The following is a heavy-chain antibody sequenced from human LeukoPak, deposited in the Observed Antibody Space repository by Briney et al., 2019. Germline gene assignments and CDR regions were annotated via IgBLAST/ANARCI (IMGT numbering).Heavy chain of an antibody. D-gene: IGHD3-22*01. CDR1: GGTISSSSYY. Sequence: TSETLSLTCTVSGGTISSSSYYWGWIRQPPGKGLEWIGSIYYSGSTYYNPSLKSRVTISVDTSKNQFSLKLSSVTAADTAVYYCASTPHSSGSSFDPWGQGTLVTVSS. J-gene: IGHJ5*02. V-gene: IGHV4-39*01. CDR3: ASTPHSSGSSFDP. CDR2: IYYSGST.